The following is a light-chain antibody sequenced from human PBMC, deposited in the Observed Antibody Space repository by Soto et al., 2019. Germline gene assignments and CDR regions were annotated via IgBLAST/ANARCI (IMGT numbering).Light chain of an antibody. Sequence: EIVLTQSPRTLSLSPGERATLSCRVSQSVSGSYVAWYQQKPGQAPRLLIHGASSRATGVPDRFSGSGLGTAFTLTISRLEPEDFAVYYCQQYGNSPWTFGQGTKVDIK. CDR1: QSVSGSY. J-gene: IGKJ1*01. CDR2: GAS. V-gene: IGKV3-20*01. CDR3: QQYGNSPWT.